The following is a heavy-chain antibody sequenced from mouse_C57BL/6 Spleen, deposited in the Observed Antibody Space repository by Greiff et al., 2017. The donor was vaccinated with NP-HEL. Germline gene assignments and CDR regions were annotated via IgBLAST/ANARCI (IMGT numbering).Heavy chain of an antibody. V-gene: IGHV1-55*01. Sequence: VQLQQPGAELVKPGASVKMSCKASGYTFTSYWITWVKQRPGQGLEWIGDIYPGSGSTNYNEKFKSKATLTVDTSSSTAYMQLSSLTSEDSAVYYCASPYSNYTDYFDYWGQGTTLTVSS. D-gene: IGHD2-5*01. CDR1: GYTFTSYW. J-gene: IGHJ2*01. CDR3: ASPYSNYTDYFDY. CDR2: IYPGSGST.